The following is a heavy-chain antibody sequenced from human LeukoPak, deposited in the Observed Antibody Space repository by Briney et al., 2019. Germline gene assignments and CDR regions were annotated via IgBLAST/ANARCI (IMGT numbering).Heavy chain of an antibody. CDR1: AFISDHA. J-gene: IGHJ4*02. Sequence: PGGSLRLSCTASAFISDHAMHWVRQAPGKGLEWVSGIDWNSGRIGYGESVKGRFTVSRDNAKDSLYLQMNSLRVEDTAFYYCIKDVRAGSLDYWGPGTLVIVSS. V-gene: IGHV3-9*01. CDR3: IKDVRAGSLDY. CDR2: IDWNSGRI. D-gene: IGHD2-15*01.